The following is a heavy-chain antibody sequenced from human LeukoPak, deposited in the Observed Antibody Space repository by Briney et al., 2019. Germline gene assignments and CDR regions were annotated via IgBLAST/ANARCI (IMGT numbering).Heavy chain of an antibody. CDR3: ASGYSSA. V-gene: IGHV4-59*12. D-gene: IGHD6-25*01. Sequence: SETLSLTCTVSGGSISSYYWSWIRQPPGKGLEWIGYIYYSGSTNYNPSLKSRVTISVDTSKNQFSLKLSSVTAADTAVYYCASGYSSAWGQGTLVTVSS. CDR2: IYYSGST. CDR1: GGSISSYY. J-gene: IGHJ5*02.